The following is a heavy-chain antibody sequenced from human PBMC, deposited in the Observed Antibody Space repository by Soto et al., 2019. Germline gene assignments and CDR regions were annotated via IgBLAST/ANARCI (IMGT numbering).Heavy chain of an antibody. CDR2: IYYSGSA. Sequence: PSETLSLTCAVSGYYISSSNWWGWIRQPPGKGLEWIGYIYYSGSAYYNPSLKSRVTMSVDTSKNQFSLKMSSVTAVDTAVYYCARSSPAGYYFDYWGQGTLVTVSS. J-gene: IGHJ4*02. V-gene: IGHV4-28*01. CDR3: ARSSPAGYYFDY. D-gene: IGHD3-10*01. CDR1: GYYISSSNW.